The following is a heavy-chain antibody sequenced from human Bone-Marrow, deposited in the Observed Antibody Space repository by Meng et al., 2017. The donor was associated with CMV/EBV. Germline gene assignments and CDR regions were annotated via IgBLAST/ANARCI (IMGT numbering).Heavy chain of an antibody. CDR1: GFNFGAYN. CDR2: IKQDGSEK. J-gene: IGHJ5*02. D-gene: IGHD2-21*02. CDR3: ARANRGDHLGT. Sequence: GESLKISCAASGFNFGAYNMNWVRQAPGKGLEWVANIKQDGSEKYYVDSVKGRFTISRDNAKNSLHLQMNSLRAEDTAVYYCARANRGDHLGTWGQGTLVTVSS. V-gene: IGHV3-7*01.